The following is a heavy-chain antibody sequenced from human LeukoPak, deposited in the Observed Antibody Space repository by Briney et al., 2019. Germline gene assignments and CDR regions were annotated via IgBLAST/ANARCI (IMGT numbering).Heavy chain of an antibody. CDR1: GYTFTSYH. Sequence: ASVKVSCKASGYTFTSYHIHWVRQAPGQGLEWMGTINPSGGSTSYAQKFQGRVTMTRDTSTSTVYMELSSLRSEDTAVYYCARGSYGDFLDYWGQGTLVTVSS. D-gene: IGHD4-17*01. CDR3: ARGSYGDFLDY. V-gene: IGHV1-46*01. J-gene: IGHJ4*02. CDR2: INPSGGST.